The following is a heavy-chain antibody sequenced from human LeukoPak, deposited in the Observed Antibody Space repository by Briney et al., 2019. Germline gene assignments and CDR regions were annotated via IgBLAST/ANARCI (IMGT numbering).Heavy chain of an antibody. Sequence: GGSLRLSCAASGFTFSSYSMTWVRQAPGKGLEWVSSITSSSGYIYYADSVKGRFTISRDNAKNSLYLQMNSLRAEDTAMYYCARDRGATPAFDIWGQGTMVTVSS. CDR2: ITSSSGYI. D-gene: IGHD1-26*01. CDR1: GFTFSSYS. V-gene: IGHV3-21*01. CDR3: ARDRGATPAFDI. J-gene: IGHJ3*02.